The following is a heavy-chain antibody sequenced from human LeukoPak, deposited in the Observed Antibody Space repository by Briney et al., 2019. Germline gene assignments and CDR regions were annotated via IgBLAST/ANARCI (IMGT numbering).Heavy chain of an antibody. D-gene: IGHD3-10*01. V-gene: IGHV3-23*01. CDR2: ISGSGGST. CDR1: GFTFSSYA. CDR3: AKISMVRGVMFDY. Sequence: PGGSLRLSCAASGFTFSSYAMSCVRHAPGKGLEWVSAISGSGGSTYYADSVKGRFTISRDNSKNTLYLQMNSLRAEDTAVYYCAKISMVRGVMFDYWGQGTLVTVSS. J-gene: IGHJ4*02.